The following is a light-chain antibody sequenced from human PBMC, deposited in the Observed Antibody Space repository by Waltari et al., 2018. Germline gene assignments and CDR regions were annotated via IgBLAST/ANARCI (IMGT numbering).Light chain of an antibody. J-gene: IGKJ5*01. CDR3: QQYNRWPPIT. V-gene: IGKV3-15*01. Sequence: EVVMTQSPATLSVSPGGRATLSCRASQSIATNLAWYQQRRGQAPRLLIFDASTRATSISGRFSGSGSGTEFTLTISSLQSEDSAVYYCQQYNRWPPITFGQVTRLEIK. CDR2: DAS. CDR1: QSIATN.